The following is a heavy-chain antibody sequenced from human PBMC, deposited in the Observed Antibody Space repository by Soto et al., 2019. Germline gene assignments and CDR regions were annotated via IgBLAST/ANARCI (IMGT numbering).Heavy chain of an antibody. CDR1: GFTFSSYA. Sequence: PGGSLRLSCAASGFTFSSYAMSWVRQAPGKGLEWVSAISGSGGSTYYADSVKGRFTISRDNSKNTLYLQMNSLRAEDTAVYYCAKDLRAPLLTPAEGDFDYWGQGTLVTVSS. D-gene: IGHD2-15*01. V-gene: IGHV3-23*01. CDR2: ISGSGGST. CDR3: AKDLRAPLLTPAEGDFDY. J-gene: IGHJ4*02.